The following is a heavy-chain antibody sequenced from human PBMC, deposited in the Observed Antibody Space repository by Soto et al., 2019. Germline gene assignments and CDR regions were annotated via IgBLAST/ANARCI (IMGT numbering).Heavy chain of an antibody. Sequence: PSETLSLTCTVSGGSISSYYWNWIRQPPGKGLEWIGYISYSGSTNYNSSLKSRVTISVDTSKNQFSLKLSSVTAADTAVYYCAREGVTPSYYYYYGMDVWGQGTTVTVSS. D-gene: IGHD5-18*01. CDR1: GGSISSYY. V-gene: IGHV4-59*01. J-gene: IGHJ6*02. CDR2: ISYSGST. CDR3: AREGVTPSYYYYYGMDV.